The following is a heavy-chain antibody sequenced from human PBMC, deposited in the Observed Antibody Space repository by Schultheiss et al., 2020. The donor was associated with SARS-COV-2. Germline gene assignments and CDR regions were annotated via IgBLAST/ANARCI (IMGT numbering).Heavy chain of an antibody. V-gene: IGHV1-8*01. D-gene: IGHD2-2*01. J-gene: IGHJ6*03. CDR2: MNPNSGNT. CDR3: ARGIQRYCSSTKCYGGYMDV. Sequence: ASVKVSCKASGYTFTEYGFSWVRQAPGQGLEWMGWMNPNSGNTGYAQKFQGRVTMTRNTSISTAYMELSRLRSDDTAVYYCARGIQRYCSSTKCYGGYMDVWGKGTTVTVSS. CDR1: GYTFTEYG.